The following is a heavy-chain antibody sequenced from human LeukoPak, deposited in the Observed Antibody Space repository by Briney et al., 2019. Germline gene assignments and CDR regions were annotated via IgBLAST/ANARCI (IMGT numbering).Heavy chain of an antibody. V-gene: IGHV1-18*01. CDR3: ARGGDGTEGDYFDY. CDR2: ISAYNGNT. J-gene: IGHJ4*02. CDR1: GYTFTSYG. Sequence: ASVKVSCKASGYTFTSYGISWVRQAPGQGLEWMGWISAYNGNTDYAQRFQDRVTMTTDTSTSTAYMELRSLRSDDTAVYYCARGGDGTEGDYFDYWGQGTLVTVSS. D-gene: IGHD1-1*01.